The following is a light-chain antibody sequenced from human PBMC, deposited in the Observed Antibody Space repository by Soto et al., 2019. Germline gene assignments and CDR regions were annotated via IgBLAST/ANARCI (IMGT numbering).Light chain of an antibody. J-gene: IGKJ2*01. Sequence: EIVMTQSPATLSVSPGERATLSCRASQSVSSNLAWYQQKPGQAPRLLLYGASTRATGIPGRFSGSGSGTEFTLTISGLQSEDFAVYYCQQHNYWPSFGQGTKLEIK. CDR3: QQHNYWPS. CDR2: GAS. V-gene: IGKV3-15*01. CDR1: QSVSSN.